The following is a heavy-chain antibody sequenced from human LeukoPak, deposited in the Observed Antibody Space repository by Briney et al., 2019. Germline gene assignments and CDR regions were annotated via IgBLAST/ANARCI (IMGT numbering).Heavy chain of an antibody. J-gene: IGHJ6*03. CDR2: INPSGGST. Sequence: ASVKVSCKASGYTFTGYYMHWVRQAPGQGLEWMGIINPSGGSTSYAQKFQGRVTMTRDMSTSTVYMELSSLRSEDTAVYYCARDVGATSHYYYYYMDVWGKGTTVTVSS. CDR3: ARDVGATSHYYYYYMDV. CDR1: GYTFTGYY. D-gene: IGHD1-26*01. V-gene: IGHV1-46*01.